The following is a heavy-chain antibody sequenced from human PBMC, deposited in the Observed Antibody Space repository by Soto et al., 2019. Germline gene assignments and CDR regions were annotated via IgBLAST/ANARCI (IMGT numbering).Heavy chain of an antibody. D-gene: IGHD3-16*01. CDR2: IYFNGNT. J-gene: IGHJ4*02. V-gene: IGHV4-30-4*01. CDR1: DYSINVRYYY. Sequence: SETLPLTCPFSDYSINVRYYYWTWIRKPPGKGLEWIGYIYFNGNTYYNPSLKSRVTISLETSKNQVSLKLTSLTAADTAVYYCARELTGYNYGPGYWGQGPLVTVSS. CDR3: ARELTGYNYGPGY.